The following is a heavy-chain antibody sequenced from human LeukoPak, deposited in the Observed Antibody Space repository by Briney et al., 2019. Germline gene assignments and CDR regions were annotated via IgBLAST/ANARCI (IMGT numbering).Heavy chain of an antibody. D-gene: IGHD6-6*01. CDR1: GGTFSSYA. CDR2: IIPIFGTA. CDR3: ASAPLAARLSNYYYYYMDV. V-gene: IGHV1-69*05. Sequence: GASVKVSCKASGGTFSSYAISWVRQAPGQGLEWMGGIIPIFGTANYAQKFQGRVTITTDESTSKAYMELSSLRSEDTAVYYCASAPLAARLSNYYYYYMDVWGEGTTVTVSS. J-gene: IGHJ6*03.